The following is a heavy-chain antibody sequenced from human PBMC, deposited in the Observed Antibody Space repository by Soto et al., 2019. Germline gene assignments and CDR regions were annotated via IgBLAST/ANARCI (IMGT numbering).Heavy chain of an antibody. V-gene: IGHV3-53*01. CDR1: GFTVSSNY. CDR2: IYSGGST. Sequence: PGGSLRLSCAASGFTVSSNYMSWVRQAPGKGLEWVSVIYSGGSTYYADSVKGRFTISRDNSKNTLYLQMNSLRAEDTAVYYCARDFDPALGDYYVMDVWGQGTTVTVSS. J-gene: IGHJ6*02. D-gene: IGHD3-3*01. CDR3: ARDFDPALGDYYVMDV.